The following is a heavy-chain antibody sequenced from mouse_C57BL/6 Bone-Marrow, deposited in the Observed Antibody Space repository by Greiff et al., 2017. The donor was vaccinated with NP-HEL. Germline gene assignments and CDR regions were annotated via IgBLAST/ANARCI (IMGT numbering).Heavy chain of an antibody. CDR1: GYAFTNYL. Sequence: VQRVESGAELVRPGTSVKVSCKASGYAFTNYLIEWVKQRPGQGLEWIGVINPGSGGTNYNEKFKGKATLTADKSSSTSYMQLSSLTSEDSAVYFCARWGGTRGYWYFDVWGTGTTVTVSS. CDR3: ARWGGTRGYWYFDV. D-gene: IGHD1-1*01. CDR2: INPGSGGT. V-gene: IGHV1-54*01. J-gene: IGHJ1*03.